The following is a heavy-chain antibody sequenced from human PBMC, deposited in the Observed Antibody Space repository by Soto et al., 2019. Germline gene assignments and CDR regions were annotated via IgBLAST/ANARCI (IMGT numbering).Heavy chain of an antibody. D-gene: IGHD6-19*01. CDR3: ASDNTQSSGARQDAFDI. V-gene: IGHV3-30*03. J-gene: IGHJ3*02. CDR1: GCTFVSYG. Sequence: SLRLPWAASGCTFVSYGMHWVRQAPGKGLEWVALISYDGSNKYYADSVKGRFTISRDNSKHTLYLQMNTLRVDDTALYFCASDNTQSSGARQDAFDIWGQGTMVTVSS. CDR2: ISYDGSNK.